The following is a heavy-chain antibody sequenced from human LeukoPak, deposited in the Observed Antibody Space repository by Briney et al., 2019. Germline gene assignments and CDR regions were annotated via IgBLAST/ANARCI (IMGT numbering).Heavy chain of an antibody. D-gene: IGHD5-24*01. V-gene: IGHV3-73*01. CDR1: GFTFSGSA. J-gene: IGHJ4*02. Sequence: PGGSLRLSCAASGFTFSGSAMHWVRQASGKGLEWVGHIRSKANNYATTYAASVRGRFTISRDDSKNTTYLQMNSLKTEDTAVYYCTRSRDGYNIDCWGQGTLVTVSS. CDR3: TRSRDGYNIDC. CDR2: IRSKANNYAT.